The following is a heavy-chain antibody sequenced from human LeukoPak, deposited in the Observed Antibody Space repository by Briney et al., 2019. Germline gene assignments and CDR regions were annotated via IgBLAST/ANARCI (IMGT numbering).Heavy chain of an antibody. CDR2: INPSGGST. CDR3: ARIRDGYNDAYDI. J-gene: IGHJ3*02. Sequence: ASVKVSCKASGYTFTSYYMHWVRQAPGQGLEWMGIINPSGGSTSYAQKFQGRVTMTRDMSTSTVYMELSSLRSEDTAIYYCARIRDGYNDAYDIWGQGTVVTVP. D-gene: IGHD5-24*01. V-gene: IGHV1-46*01. CDR1: GYTFTSYY.